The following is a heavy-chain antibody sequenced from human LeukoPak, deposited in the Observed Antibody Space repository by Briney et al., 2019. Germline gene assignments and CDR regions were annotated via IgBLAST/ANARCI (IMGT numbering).Heavy chain of an antibody. Sequence: ASVKVSCKASGYPFTTYGINWVRQAPGQGLEWMGWISTYNGDTNYAQKFQGRVTMTTDTYTSTVYIELRSLTSDDAAAYYCAREWWGYDVLTGDNWFDPWGQGTLVTVSS. CDR2: ISTYNGDT. D-gene: IGHD3-9*01. CDR3: AREWWGYDVLTGDNWFDP. J-gene: IGHJ5*02. V-gene: IGHV1-18*01. CDR1: GYPFTTYG.